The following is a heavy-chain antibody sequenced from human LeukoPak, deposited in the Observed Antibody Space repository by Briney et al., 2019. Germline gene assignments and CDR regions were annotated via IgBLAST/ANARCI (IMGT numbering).Heavy chain of an antibody. CDR1: GFTFGSYA. V-gene: IGHV3-23*01. D-gene: IGHD3-22*01. CDR3: AKIRDSSGLDY. CDR2: ISGRGDST. J-gene: IGHJ4*02. Sequence: GGSLRLSCAASGFTFGSYALTWVRQAPGEGLQWVSAISGRGDSTYYADSVEGRFTISRDNSKDALFLQMSSLRAEDTAVYYCAKIRDSSGLDYWGQGTLVTVSS.